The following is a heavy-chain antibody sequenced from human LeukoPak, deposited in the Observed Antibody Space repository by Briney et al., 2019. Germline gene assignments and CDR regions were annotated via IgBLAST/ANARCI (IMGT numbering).Heavy chain of an antibody. CDR3: ARVGGTRPSYFDF. J-gene: IGHJ4*02. CDR1: GGSISSYY. Sequence: PSETLSLTCTVSGGSISSYYWTWIRQAPGKGLEWIGEISYSGNTIYNFPLKSRVNISLDTSKSQFSLELSSVTAADTAVYHCARVGGTRPSYFDFWGQGILVTVSS. V-gene: IGHV4-59*12. D-gene: IGHD3-16*01. CDR2: ISYSGNT.